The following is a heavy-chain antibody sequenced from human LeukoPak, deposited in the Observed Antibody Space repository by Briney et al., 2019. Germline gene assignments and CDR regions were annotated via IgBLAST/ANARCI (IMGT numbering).Heavy chain of an antibody. J-gene: IGHJ6*03. D-gene: IGHD2-2*01. CDR1: GGTFSSYA. V-gene: IGHV1-69*05. CDR2: IIPIFGTA. Sequence: ASVTVSCKASGGTFSSYAISWVRQAPGQGLEWMGGIIPIFGTANYAQKFQGRVAMTTDTSTSTAYMELRSLRSDDTAVYYCARDRTRCSSTSCSHLYLDVWGKGTTVTVSS. CDR3: ARDRTRCSSTSCSHLYLDV.